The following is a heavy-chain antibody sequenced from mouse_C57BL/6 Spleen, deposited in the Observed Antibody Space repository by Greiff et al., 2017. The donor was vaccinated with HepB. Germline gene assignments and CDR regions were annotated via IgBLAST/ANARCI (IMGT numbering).Heavy chain of an antibody. CDR2: INYDGSST. D-gene: IGHD2-1*01. Sequence: EVKLMESEGGLVQPGSSMKLSCTASGFTFSDYYMAWVRQVPEKGLEWVANINYDGSSTYYLDSLKSRFIISRDNAKNILYLQMSSLKSEDTATYYCARDRDYGNYRYFDVWGTGTTVTVSS. V-gene: IGHV5-16*01. CDR1: GFTFSDYY. J-gene: IGHJ1*03. CDR3: ARDRDYGNYRYFDV.